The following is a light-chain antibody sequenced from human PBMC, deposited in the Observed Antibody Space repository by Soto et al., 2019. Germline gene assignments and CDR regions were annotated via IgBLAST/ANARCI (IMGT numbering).Light chain of an antibody. J-gene: IGKJ1*01. V-gene: IGKV1-39*01. CDR3: QQSYGSPPT. CDR2: AAS. CDR1: QTTSIY. Sequence: EIQLTQSPSSLSASLGDRVTITCRASQTTSIYLNWYQQRPGKAPRLLIYAASSLQSGVPSRFTGSGSGTDFTLTISSLEPEDFATYYCQQSYGSPPTFGQGTKVESK.